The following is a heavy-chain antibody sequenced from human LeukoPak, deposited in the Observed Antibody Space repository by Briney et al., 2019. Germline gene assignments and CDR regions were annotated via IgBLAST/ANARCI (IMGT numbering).Heavy chain of an antibody. D-gene: IGHD3-22*01. J-gene: IGHJ4*02. CDR1: GFTFSNYD. CDR2: ISYGGSNE. Sequence: GLSLRLSCAASGFTFSNYDMHWVRQAPGKGLEWVALISYGGSNEYYGGSVKGRFTISRDNSKNTLYLQMNSLSAEDTAVYYCATGDNSGYDYWGQGTLVTVSS. V-gene: IGHV3-30*03. CDR3: ATGDNSGYDY.